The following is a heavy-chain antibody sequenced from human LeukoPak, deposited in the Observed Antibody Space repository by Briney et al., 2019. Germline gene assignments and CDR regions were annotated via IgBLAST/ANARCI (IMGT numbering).Heavy chain of an antibody. CDR3: ARDLPSRWELLGAFDI. Sequence: GGSLRLSCVASGFTVSSNYMSWVRQAPGKGLEWVSSISSSSSYIYYADSVKGRFTISRDNAKNSLYLQMNSLRAEDTAVYYCARDLPSRWELLGAFDIWGQGTMVTVSS. J-gene: IGHJ3*02. V-gene: IGHV3-21*01. CDR2: ISSSSSYI. D-gene: IGHD2-15*01. CDR1: GFTVSSNY.